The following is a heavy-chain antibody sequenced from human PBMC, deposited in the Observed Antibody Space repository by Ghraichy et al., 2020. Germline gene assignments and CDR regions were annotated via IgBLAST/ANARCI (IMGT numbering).Heavy chain of an antibody. CDR3: ARAATIAGGTIGNDR. CDR2: IKQDGSAK. Sequence: GGSLRLSCAASGFSFSSSWISWVRQAPGKGLEWVANIKQDGSAKYYVDSVKGRFTISRDNAKKSLYLEMNSLRAEDTAVYYCARAATIAGGTIGNDRWGQGTLVTVSS. J-gene: IGHJ5*02. D-gene: IGHD2-15*01. CDR1: GFSFSSSW. V-gene: IGHV3-7*01.